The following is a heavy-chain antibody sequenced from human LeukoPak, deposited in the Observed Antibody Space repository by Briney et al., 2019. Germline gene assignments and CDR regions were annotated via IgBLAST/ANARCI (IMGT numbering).Heavy chain of an antibody. D-gene: IGHD1-1*01. CDR2: IRYDGSDK. Sequence: GGSPRLSCAASGFTLRGYGMHWVRQAPGKGLEWVAFIRYDGSDKSYADSVKGRFTISRDNSENTLYLRINSLRVEDTAVYYCAKDTPTTGYHLDSWGQGTLVTVSS. V-gene: IGHV3-30*02. CDR1: GFTLRGYG. CDR3: AKDTPTTGYHLDS. J-gene: IGHJ4*02.